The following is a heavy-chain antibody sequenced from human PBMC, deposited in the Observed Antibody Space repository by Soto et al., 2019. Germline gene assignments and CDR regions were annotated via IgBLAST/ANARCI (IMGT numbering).Heavy chain of an antibody. Sequence: EVQLLESGGGLVQPGGSLRLSCVASGFTFSSYAVSWVRQAPGKGLEWVSAISGSGTRTYYADSVKGRFTISRDNSKNTLYLQLNSLRAEDTAVYYCAKPNLYCSTTSCFDYWGQGTRVTVSS. CDR1: GFTFSSYA. CDR2: ISGSGTRT. V-gene: IGHV3-23*01. J-gene: IGHJ4*02. D-gene: IGHD2-2*01. CDR3: AKPNLYCSTTSCFDY.